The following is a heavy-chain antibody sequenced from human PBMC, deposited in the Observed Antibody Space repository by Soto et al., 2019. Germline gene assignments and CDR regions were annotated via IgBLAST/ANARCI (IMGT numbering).Heavy chain of an antibody. CDR3: ARFMTTVTNLAFDI. D-gene: IGHD4-17*01. CDR1: GGSISSSNW. V-gene: IGHV4-4*02. CDR2: IYHRGST. J-gene: IGHJ3*02. Sequence: QVQLQESGPGLVKPSGTLSLTCAVSGGSISSSNWWSWVRQPPGKGLEWIGEIYHRGSTNYNPSPKRRVTIXAXKXQNQFSLKLSSVTAADTAVYYCARFMTTVTNLAFDIWGQGTMVTVSS.